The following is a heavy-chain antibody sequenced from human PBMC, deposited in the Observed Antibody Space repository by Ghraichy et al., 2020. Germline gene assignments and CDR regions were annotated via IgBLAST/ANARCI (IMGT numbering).Heavy chain of an antibody. V-gene: IGHV3-21*01. J-gene: IGHJ3*02. Sequence: GGSLRLSCAASGFPLNWYTMNWVRQAPGKGLEWVASISGSGSDINLAASVGGRFSISRDNAKNSLSLQMNSLRAEDTAVYYCARGGGYCPGGNCRAADTYEIWGQGTMVAVSS. CDR3: ARGGGYCPGGNCRAADTYEI. CDR2: ISGSGSDI. D-gene: IGHD2-8*02. CDR1: GFPLNWYT.